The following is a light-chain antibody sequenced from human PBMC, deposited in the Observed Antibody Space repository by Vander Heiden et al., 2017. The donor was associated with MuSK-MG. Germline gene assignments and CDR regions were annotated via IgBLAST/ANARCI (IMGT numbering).Light chain of an antibody. V-gene: IGLV1-40*01. J-gene: IGLJ2*01. CDR2: GNS. Sequence: QSVLTQPPSVSGAPGQRVTISCTGSSSNIGAGYDVHWYQQLPGTAPKLLIYGNSNRPPRVPDRFSGSKSGTSASLAITGLQAEDEADYYCQSYDSSLSGSGVFGGGTKVTVL. CDR1: SSNIGAGYD. CDR3: QSYDSSLSGSGV.